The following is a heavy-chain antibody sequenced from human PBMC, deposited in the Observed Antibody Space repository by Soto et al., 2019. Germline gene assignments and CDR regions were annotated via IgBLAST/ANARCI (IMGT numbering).Heavy chain of an antibody. Sequence: QVQLVQSGAEVKKPGSSVKVSCKASGGTFSSYAISWVRQAPGQGLEWMGGIIPIFGTANYAQKFQVRVTIPADESTSTSYRELSSLRSEDTAVYYCARGGRGSCWDYYYDGMDVWGQGTTVTVSS. CDR2: IIPIFGTA. CDR3: ARGGRGSCWDYYYDGMDV. D-gene: IGHD6-19*01. V-gene: IGHV1-69*01. J-gene: IGHJ6*02. CDR1: GGTFSSYA.